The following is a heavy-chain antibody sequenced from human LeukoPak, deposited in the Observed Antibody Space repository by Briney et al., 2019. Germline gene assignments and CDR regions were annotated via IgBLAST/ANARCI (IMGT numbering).Heavy chain of an antibody. CDR2: FDPEDGKT. CDR1: GYTLTELS. Sequence: ASVKVSSKASGYTLTELSIHWVRQAPGKGLEWMGGFDPEDGKTSYTQRFQGRVTLTKDTSTDTAYMELSSLTSEDTAVYYCARDDSGGYYSSSNFDIWGQGTMVTVSS. V-gene: IGHV1-24*01. CDR3: ARDDSGGYYSSSNFDI. D-gene: IGHD1-26*01. J-gene: IGHJ3*02.